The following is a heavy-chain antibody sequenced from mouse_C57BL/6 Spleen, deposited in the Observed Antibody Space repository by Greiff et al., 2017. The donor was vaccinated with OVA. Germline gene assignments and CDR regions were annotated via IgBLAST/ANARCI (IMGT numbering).Heavy chain of an antibody. CDR3: ARDYYGSSYGYCDV. CDR1: GYTFTDYY. CDR2: IYPGSGNT. D-gene: IGHD1-1*01. Sequence: QVQLQQSGAELVRPGASVKLSCKASGYTFTDYYINWVKQRPGQGLEWIARIYPGSGNTYYNEKFKGKATLTAEKSSSTAYMQLSSLTSEDSAVYFCARDYYGSSYGYCDVWGTGTTVTVSS. V-gene: IGHV1-76*01. J-gene: IGHJ1*03.